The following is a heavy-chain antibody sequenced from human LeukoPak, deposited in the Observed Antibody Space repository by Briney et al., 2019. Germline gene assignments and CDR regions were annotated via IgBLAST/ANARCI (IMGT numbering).Heavy chain of an antibody. Sequence: ASVNVSCKASGYSFTINYIHWVRQAPGQGLEWMGMIYPRDGSTSYAQKFQGRVTVTRDTSTSTVHMELSGLRSEDTAVYYCARDQEAFDYWGQGTLVTVSS. J-gene: IGHJ4*02. CDR2: IYPRDGST. V-gene: IGHV1-46*01. CDR1: GYSFTINY. CDR3: ARDQEAFDY.